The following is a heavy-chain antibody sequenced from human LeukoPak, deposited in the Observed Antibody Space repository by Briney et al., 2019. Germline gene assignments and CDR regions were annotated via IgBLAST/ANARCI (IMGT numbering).Heavy chain of an antibody. J-gene: IGHJ6*02. V-gene: IGHV5-51*01. CDR2: IYPGDSDT. D-gene: IGHD3-9*01. Sequence: GESLKISCKGSGYSFTSYWIGWVRQMPGKGLEWMGIIYPGDSDTRSSPSFQGQVTISADKSISTAYLQWSSLKASDTAMYYCARHGSVGTLTGYPTPFYYYYGMDVWGQGTTVTVSS. CDR3: ARHGSVGTLTGYPTPFYYYYGMDV. CDR1: GYSFTSYW.